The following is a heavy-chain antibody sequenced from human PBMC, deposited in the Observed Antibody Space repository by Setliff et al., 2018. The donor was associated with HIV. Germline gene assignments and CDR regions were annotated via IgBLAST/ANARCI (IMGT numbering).Heavy chain of an antibody. V-gene: IGHV1-46*01. Sequence: ASVKVSCKPSGYSFTNHYMHWVRQAPGQGLEWMGVINPTGXSTRNTQKFQGXXXXTRDTSTSTVYMELSSLRSEDTAVYYCASAGAWQRNALDIWGQGTXXTVSS. D-gene: IGHD5-12*01. CDR2: INPTGXST. CDR3: ASAGAWQRNALDI. J-gene: IGHJ3*02. CDR1: GYSFTNHY.